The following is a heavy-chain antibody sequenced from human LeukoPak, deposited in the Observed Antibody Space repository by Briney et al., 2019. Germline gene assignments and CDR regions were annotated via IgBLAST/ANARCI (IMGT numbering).Heavy chain of an antibody. CDR3: ARDFAHVRYHGSSGYTN. Sequence: ASVKVSCKASGYTFTSYGISWVRQAPGHGREWMGWMSAYNNNANYAQKLQGRVTMTRDMSTSTVYMEMSSLRSEDTAVYYCARDFAHVRYHGSSGYTNWGQGTLVTVSS. CDR2: MSAYNNNA. D-gene: IGHD3-22*01. J-gene: IGHJ4*02. V-gene: IGHV1-18*01. CDR1: GYTFTSYG.